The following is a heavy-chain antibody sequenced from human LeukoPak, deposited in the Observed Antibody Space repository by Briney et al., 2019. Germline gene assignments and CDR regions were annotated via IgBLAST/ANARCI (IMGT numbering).Heavy chain of an antibody. J-gene: IGHJ4*02. V-gene: IGHV3-23*01. CDR1: GFTLGDYA. Sequence: GVSPRLSCVASGFTLGDYAMTWVRQRPGKGLEWVSSISKSGDRTYSADSVKGRFTISRDNSRNTLYLQMSSLRAEDTAVYYCARDERQWELPPYFDYWGQGTLVTVSS. CDR2: ISKSGDRT. CDR3: ARDERQWELPPYFDY. D-gene: IGHD1-26*01.